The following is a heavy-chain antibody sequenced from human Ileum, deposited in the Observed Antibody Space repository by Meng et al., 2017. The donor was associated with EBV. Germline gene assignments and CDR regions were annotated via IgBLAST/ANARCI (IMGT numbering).Heavy chain of an antibody. CDR1: WFSLRTTGVG. Sequence: QIALEGSRSTRVKPSQTLTLTCTFSWFSLRTTGVGVGVIRQPPGKALEWLVLVYWDDDKRYDPSLKSRLTITKDTSNDQVVLTMTNMDPVDTATYFCAHRRGGNGWNEGFFDYWGPGTLVTVSS. J-gene: IGHJ4*02. CDR2: VYWDDDK. D-gene: IGHD1-1*01. V-gene: IGHV2-5*05. CDR3: AHRRGGNGWNEGFFDY.